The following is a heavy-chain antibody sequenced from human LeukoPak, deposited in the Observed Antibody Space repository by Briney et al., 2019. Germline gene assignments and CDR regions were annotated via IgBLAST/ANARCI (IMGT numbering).Heavy chain of an antibody. CDR3: AREIGITMVRGAGEAFDI. J-gene: IGHJ3*02. CDR1: GFSLSTSGVG. V-gene: IGHV2-5*01. Sequence: SGPTLVNPTQTLTLTCTFSGFSLSTSGVGVGWIRQPPGKALEWLALIYWNDDKRYSPSLKSRLTITKDTSKNQVVLTMTNMDPVDTATYYCAREIGITMVRGAGEAFDIWGQGTMVTVSS. CDR2: IYWNDDK. D-gene: IGHD3-10*01.